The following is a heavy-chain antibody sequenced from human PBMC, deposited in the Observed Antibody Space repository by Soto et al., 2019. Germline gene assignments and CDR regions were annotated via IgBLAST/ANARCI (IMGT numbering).Heavy chain of an antibody. D-gene: IGHD6-6*01. V-gene: IGHV3-21*01. CDR3: AREGGGSSFDYYYGMDV. Sequence: GGSLRLSCAASGFTFSSYSMNWVRQAPGKGLEWVSSISSSSSYIYYADSVKGRFTISRDNAKNSLYLQMNSLRAEDTAVYYCAREGGGSSFDYYYGMDVWGQGTTVTVSS. CDR1: GFTFSSYS. CDR2: ISSSSSYI. J-gene: IGHJ6*02.